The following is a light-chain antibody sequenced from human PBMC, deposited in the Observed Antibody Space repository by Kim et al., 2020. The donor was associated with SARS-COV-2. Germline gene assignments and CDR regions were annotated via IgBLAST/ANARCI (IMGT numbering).Light chain of an antibody. CDR2: HDS. CDR1: KN. Sequence: KNVQWYQQKAGQAPVLVISHDSDRPSEIPDRFSGSNSGNTATLTISRVEAGDEADYYCQVWYGSTDHYVFGTGTKVTVL. V-gene: IGLV3-21*04. CDR3: QVWYGSTDHYV. J-gene: IGLJ1*01.